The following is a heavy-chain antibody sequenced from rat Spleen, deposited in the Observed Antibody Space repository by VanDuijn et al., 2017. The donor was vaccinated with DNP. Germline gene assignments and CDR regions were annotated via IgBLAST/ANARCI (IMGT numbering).Heavy chain of an antibody. CDR2: ITYSGST. V-gene: IGHV3-1*01. Sequence: EVQLQESGPGLVKPSQSLSLTCSVTGYSITSNYWGWIRQFPGNKMEYIGHITYSGSTNYNPSLKSRISIIRDTSKNQFFLQLNSVTTEDTATYYCARIITIAAIFDYWGQGVMVTVSS. CDR1: GYSITSNY. J-gene: IGHJ2*01. D-gene: IGHD1-2*01. CDR3: ARIITIAAIFDY.